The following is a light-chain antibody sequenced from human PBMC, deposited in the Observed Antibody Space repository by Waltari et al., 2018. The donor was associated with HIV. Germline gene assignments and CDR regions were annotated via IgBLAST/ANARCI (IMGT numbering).Light chain of an antibody. Sequence: SYELTQPPSVSVSPGQTARITCSGDALPKQYAYWYQQKPGQAPVLVIYKDSERTSGIPERFSGSSSGTTVTLTISGVQAEDEADYYCQAADSSGTYKGNWVFGGGTKLTVL. CDR2: KDS. CDR1: ALPKQY. CDR3: QAADSSGTYKGNWV. V-gene: IGLV3-25*03. J-gene: IGLJ3*02.